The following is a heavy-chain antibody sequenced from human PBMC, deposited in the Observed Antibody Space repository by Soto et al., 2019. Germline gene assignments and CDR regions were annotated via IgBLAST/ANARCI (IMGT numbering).Heavy chain of an antibody. CDR3: ASAAYCGGDCYDAFDI. Sequence: GASLKVSCKASGGTFSSYAISWVRQAPGQGLEWMGGIIPIFGTANYAQKFQGRVTITADESTSTAYMELSSLRSEDTAVYYCASAAYCGGDCYDAFDIWGQGTMVTVSS. CDR2: IIPIFGTA. D-gene: IGHD2-21*02. V-gene: IGHV1-69*13. CDR1: GGTFSSYA. J-gene: IGHJ3*02.